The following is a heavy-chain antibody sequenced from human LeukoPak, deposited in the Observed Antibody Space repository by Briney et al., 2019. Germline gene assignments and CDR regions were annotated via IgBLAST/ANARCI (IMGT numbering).Heavy chain of an antibody. D-gene: IGHD5-18*01. Sequence: GGSLRLSCAASGFIVSSNYMHWVRQAPGKGLEWVSVLYSGGTTYYADSVKGRFTISRDNSKNTLYLQMNSLRAEDTAVYYCAKERDTAMVTIDYWGQGTLVTVSS. V-gene: IGHV3-53*05. J-gene: IGHJ4*02. CDR1: GFIVSSNY. CDR3: AKERDTAMVTIDY. CDR2: LYSGGTT.